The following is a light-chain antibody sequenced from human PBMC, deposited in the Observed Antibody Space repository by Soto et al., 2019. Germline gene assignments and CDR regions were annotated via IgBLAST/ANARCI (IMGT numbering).Light chain of an antibody. V-gene: IGLV1-44*01. J-gene: IGLJ2*01. Sequence: QAVVTQPPSASGTPGQKVTISCSGSGSNIGSNTVNWYQQLPGTAPQLLIYSDNQRPSGVPDRFSGSKSGTSASLAISGLQSEDEADYYCAAWDDSLNGEVFGGGTKVTVL. CDR1: GSNIGSNT. CDR3: AAWDDSLNGEV. CDR2: SDN.